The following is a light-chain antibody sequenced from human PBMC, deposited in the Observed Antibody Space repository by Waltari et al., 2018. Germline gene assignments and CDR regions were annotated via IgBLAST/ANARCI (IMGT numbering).Light chain of an antibody. V-gene: IGKV3-20*01. J-gene: IGKJ1*01. Sequence: ETVLTQSPGTLSLSPGERATLSCRASQSVASRHLAGYQQKPGQAPRLIIYDASSRATGTPDRFSGSGSGTDFTLTITRLEPEDFAVYYCQQYGNPPRTFGQGTDVEIK. CDR1: QSVASRH. CDR3: QQYGNPPRT. CDR2: DAS.